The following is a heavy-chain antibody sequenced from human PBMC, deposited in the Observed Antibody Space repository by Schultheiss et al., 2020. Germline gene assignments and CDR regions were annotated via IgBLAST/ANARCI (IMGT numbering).Heavy chain of an antibody. CDR3: ARRCTSCYRNYYYGMDV. J-gene: IGHJ6*04. CDR2: IYHSGST. CDR1: GYSISSSNW. V-gene: IGHV4-38-2*01. D-gene: IGHD2-2*01. Sequence: SETLFLTCAVSGYSISSSNWWGWIRQPPGKGLEWIGSIYHSGSTYYNPSLKSRVTISVDTSKNQFSLKLSSVTAADTAVYYCARRCTSCYRNYYYGMDVWGKGTTVTGYS.